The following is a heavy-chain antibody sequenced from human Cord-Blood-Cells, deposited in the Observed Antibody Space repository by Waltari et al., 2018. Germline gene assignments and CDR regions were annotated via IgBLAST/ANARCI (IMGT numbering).Heavy chain of an antibody. Sequence: QVQLQQWGAGLLKPSETLSLTCAVYGGSFSGYYWSWIGQPPGKGLEWIGEINHSGSTNYNPSLKSRVTISVDTSKNQFSRKLSSVTAADTAVYYCARGGRYCSSTSCQNNWFDPWGQGTLVTVSS. V-gene: IGHV4-34*01. D-gene: IGHD2-2*01. CDR1: GGSFSGYY. J-gene: IGHJ5*02. CDR3: ARGGRYCSSTSCQNNWFDP. CDR2: INHSGST.